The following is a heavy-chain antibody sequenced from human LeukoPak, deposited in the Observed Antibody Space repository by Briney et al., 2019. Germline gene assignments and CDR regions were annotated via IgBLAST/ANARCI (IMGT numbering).Heavy chain of an antibody. D-gene: IGHD4-23*01. CDR1: GGSISTCQ. Sequence: AETLSLTCTVSGGSISTCQWSWIRQPPGKGLEWIGNIYYSGSANYNPSLKSRVIISVDTSKNQFSLKLSPVTAADTAVYYCARVGVDYSGNTIKYFFGYWGQGTLVTVSS. CDR2: IYYSGSA. J-gene: IGHJ4*02. V-gene: IGHV4-59*01. CDR3: ARVGVDYSGNTIKYFFGY.